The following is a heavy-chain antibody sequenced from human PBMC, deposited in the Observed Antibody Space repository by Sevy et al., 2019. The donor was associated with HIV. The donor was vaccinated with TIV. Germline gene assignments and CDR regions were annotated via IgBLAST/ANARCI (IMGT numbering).Heavy chain of an antibody. CDR2: TYSGGST. CDR1: GFTVSSNY. Sequence: GGSLRLSCAASGFTVSSNYMSWVRQAPGKGLEWVSVTYSGGSTYYADSVKGRFTISRDNSKNTLYLQMNSLRAEDTAVYYCARDYGYYDFWSGYPYYYYGMDVWGQGTTVTISS. V-gene: IGHV3-53*01. CDR3: ARDYGYYDFWSGYPYYYYGMDV. J-gene: IGHJ6*02. D-gene: IGHD3-3*01.